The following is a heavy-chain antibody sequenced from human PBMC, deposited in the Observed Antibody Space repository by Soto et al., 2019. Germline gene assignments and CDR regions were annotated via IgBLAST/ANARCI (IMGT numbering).Heavy chain of an antibody. CDR3: AKVGGYYHNYDYWYFDL. D-gene: IGHD3-22*01. CDR1: GFTFSTYA. J-gene: IGHJ2*01. CDR2: ITRNGGDT. V-gene: IGHV3-23*01. Sequence: EVQLLESGGGSVQPGGSLRLSCAASGFTFSTYAMTWFRQAPGKGLEWVSAITRNGGDTNYVDSVKGRFTVSRDNSKNTLYLQLNSLRAVDTAVYYCAKVGGYYHNYDYWYFDLWGRGTLVTVSS.